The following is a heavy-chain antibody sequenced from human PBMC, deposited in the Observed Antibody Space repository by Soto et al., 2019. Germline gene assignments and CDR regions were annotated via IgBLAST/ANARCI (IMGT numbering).Heavy chain of an antibody. Sequence: PSETLSLTCTVSGGSISSYYWSWIRQPPGKGLEWIGYIYYSGSTNYNPSLKSRVTISVDTSKNQFSLKLSSVTAADTAVYYCARGRIGYCSSTSCYSLKNNWFDPWGQGTLVTVSS. J-gene: IGHJ5*02. CDR2: IYYSGST. D-gene: IGHD2-2*01. CDR1: GGSISSYY. V-gene: IGHV4-59*12. CDR3: ARGRIGYCSSTSCYSLKNNWFDP.